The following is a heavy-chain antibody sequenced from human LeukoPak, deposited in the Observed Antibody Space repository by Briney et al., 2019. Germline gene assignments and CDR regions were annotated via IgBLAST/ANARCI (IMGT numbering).Heavy chain of an antibody. CDR1: GFTFSSYA. J-gene: IGHJ4*02. CDR3: ASPESWRDY. Sequence: SCKASGFTFSSYAMHWVHQAPGKGLEWVAVISYDGSNKYYADSVKGRVTISRDNSKNTLYLQMNSMRAEDTAVYYCASPESWRDYWGQGTLVTVSS. D-gene: IGHD3-16*01. V-gene: IGHV3-30-3*01. CDR2: ISYDGSNK.